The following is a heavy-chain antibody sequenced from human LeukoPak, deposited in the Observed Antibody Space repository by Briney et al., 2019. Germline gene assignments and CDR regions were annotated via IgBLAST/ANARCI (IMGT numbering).Heavy chain of an antibody. D-gene: IGHD1-1*01. CDR2: IKADGSEK. J-gene: IGHJ4*02. CDR3: ARADNGPEN. V-gene: IGHV3-7*01. Sequence: GGSLRLSCATFGFTFSNYWMNWVRQAPGKGLEWVAIIKADGSEKHYVDSVRGRFTVSRDNAKNSLYLQMSSLRAEDTAVYYCARADNGPENWGQGTLVTVSS. CDR1: GFTFSNYW.